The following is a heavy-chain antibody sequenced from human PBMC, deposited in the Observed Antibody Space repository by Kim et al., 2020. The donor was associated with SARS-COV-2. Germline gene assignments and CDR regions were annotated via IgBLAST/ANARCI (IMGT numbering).Heavy chain of an antibody. CDR2: INTNTGNP. Sequence: ASVKVSCKASGYTFTSYAMNWVRQAPGQGLEWMGWINTNTGNPTYAQGFTGRFVFSLDTSVSTAYLQISSLKAEDTAVYYCARDKVFCFEYCSSTGSPWYYYGMDVWGQGTTVTVSS. CDR3: ARDKVFCFEYCSSTGSPWYYYGMDV. CDR1: GYTFTSYA. D-gene: IGHD2-2*01. V-gene: IGHV7-4-1*02. J-gene: IGHJ6*02.